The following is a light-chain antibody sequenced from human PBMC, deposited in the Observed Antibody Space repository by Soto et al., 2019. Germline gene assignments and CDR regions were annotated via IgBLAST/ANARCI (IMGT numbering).Light chain of an antibody. CDR1: SSNIGTNT. CDR3: AAWDDSLKGFV. J-gene: IGLJ1*01. Sequence: QSVLTQPPSASETPGQSVTISCSGSSSNIGTNTVNWYQLLPGTAPKLLIYNNNQRPSGVPDRFSGSKSGTSASLAISGLQSEDEADYYCAAWDDSLKGFVFGTGTKVTVL. CDR2: NNN. V-gene: IGLV1-44*01.